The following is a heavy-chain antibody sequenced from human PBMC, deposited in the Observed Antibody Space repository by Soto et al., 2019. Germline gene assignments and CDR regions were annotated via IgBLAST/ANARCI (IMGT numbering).Heavy chain of an antibody. CDR2: IYYSGST. V-gene: IGHV4-39*01. D-gene: IGHD2-2*02. CDR3: ARRGYCSSTSCYNSDWFDP. J-gene: IGHJ5*02. CDR1: GGSIRSSSYY. Sequence: SETQSLTSTVSGGSIRSSSYYWGWIRQPPGKGLEWIGSIYYSGSTYYNPSLKSRVTISVDTSKNQFSLKLSSVTAADTAVYYCARRGYCSSTSCYNSDWFDPWGQGTLVTVSS.